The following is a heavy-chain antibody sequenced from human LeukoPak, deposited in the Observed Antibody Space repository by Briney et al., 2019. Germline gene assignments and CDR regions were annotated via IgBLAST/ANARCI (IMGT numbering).Heavy chain of an antibody. CDR1: GFTFSSYG. Sequence: GGSLRLSCAASGFTFSSYGMSWVRQAPGKGLEWVSAISGSGGSTYYADSVKGRFTISRDNSKNTLYLQMNSLRAEDTAVYYCAKSGDSSGYYYPWFDPWGQGTLVTVSS. CDR3: AKSGDSSGYYYPWFDP. D-gene: IGHD3-22*01. V-gene: IGHV3-23*01. J-gene: IGHJ5*02. CDR2: ISGSGGST.